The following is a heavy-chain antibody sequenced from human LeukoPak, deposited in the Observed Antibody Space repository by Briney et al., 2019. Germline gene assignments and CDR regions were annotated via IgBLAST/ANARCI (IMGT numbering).Heavy chain of an antibody. CDR1: GFTFSSYS. Sequence: PGGSLRLSCAASGFTFSSYSMNWVRQAPGKGLEWVSSISSSSSYIYYADSVKGRFTISRDNAKNSLYLQMNSLRAEDTAVYYCARDARDITMIVVVTGAFDIWGQGTMVTVSS. V-gene: IGHV3-21*01. J-gene: IGHJ3*02. CDR3: ARDARDITMIVVVTGAFDI. D-gene: IGHD3-22*01. CDR2: ISSSSSYI.